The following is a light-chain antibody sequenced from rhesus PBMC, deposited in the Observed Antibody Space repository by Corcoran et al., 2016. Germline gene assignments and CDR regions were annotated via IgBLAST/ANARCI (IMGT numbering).Light chain of an antibody. CDR1: QGIRNN. V-gene: IGKV1-25*01. CDR3: QQGYGVPYS. Sequence: DIQMTQSPSSLSASVGDRVTITCQASQGIRNNLAWYQQKTGKVPKLLIYGASTLQSGGPSRFSGSGSGTDCTLTISSLQPEDVATYYCQQGYGVPYSFGQGTKVEIK. CDR2: GAS. J-gene: IGKJ2*01.